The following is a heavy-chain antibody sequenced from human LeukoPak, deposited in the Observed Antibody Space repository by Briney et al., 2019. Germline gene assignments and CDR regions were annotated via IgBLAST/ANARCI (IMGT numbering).Heavy chain of an antibody. V-gene: IGHV4-59*01. CDR2: IYYSGST. CDR3: ARVGITMIVDYYYYMDV. D-gene: IGHD3-22*01. J-gene: IGHJ6*03. Sequence: SETLSLTCTVSGGSISSYYWSWIRQPPGKGLEWIGYIYYSGSTNYNPSLKSRVTISVDTSKNQFSLKLSSVTAADTAVYYCARVGITMIVDYYYYMDVWGKGTTVTASS. CDR1: GGSISSYY.